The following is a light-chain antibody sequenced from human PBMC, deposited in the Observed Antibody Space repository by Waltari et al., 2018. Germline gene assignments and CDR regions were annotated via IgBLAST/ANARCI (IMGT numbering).Light chain of an antibody. CDR3: SSRTSSITWV. V-gene: IGLV2-14*03. CDR1: SSDVCVYDS. Sequence: QSALTQPASVSGSPGQSIPIPCTGTSSDVCVYDSGSWYQQHPGKAPKVVIYDVTKRPSGVSNRFSGSKSGSTASLTISGLQAEDEADYYCSSRTSSITWVFGGGTKLTVL. J-gene: IGLJ3*02. CDR2: DVT.